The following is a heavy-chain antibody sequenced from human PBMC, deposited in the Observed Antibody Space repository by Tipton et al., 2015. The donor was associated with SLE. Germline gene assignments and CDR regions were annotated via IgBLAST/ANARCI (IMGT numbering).Heavy chain of an antibody. CDR3: ARDFDYGDQGPYYYYGMDV. D-gene: IGHD4-17*01. V-gene: IGHV3-7*01. CDR1: GFTFTSNW. CDR2: IKQDGSEK. Sequence: SLRLSCAASGFTFTSNWMSWVRQSPGKGLEWVANIKQDGSEKNFADSVKGRFTISRDNAKNSLFLQMNSLRAEDTAVYYCARDFDYGDQGPYYYYGMDVWGQGTTVTVSS. J-gene: IGHJ6*02.